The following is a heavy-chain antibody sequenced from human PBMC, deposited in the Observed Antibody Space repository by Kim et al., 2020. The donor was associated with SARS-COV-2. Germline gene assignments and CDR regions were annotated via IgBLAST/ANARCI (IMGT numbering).Heavy chain of an antibody. D-gene: IGHD1-1*01. CDR1: GFSFSSHS. V-gene: IGHV3-21*01. CDR3: ARDSERFDF. J-gene: IGHJ4*02. CDR2: ISVSSSFK. Sequence: GGSLRLSCATSGFSFSSHSMTWVRQTPGKGLEWVASISVSSSFKSYADSVKGRFSISRDNAENALFLQMNSLRVEDTAVYYCARDSERFDFWGQGTLVTVSS.